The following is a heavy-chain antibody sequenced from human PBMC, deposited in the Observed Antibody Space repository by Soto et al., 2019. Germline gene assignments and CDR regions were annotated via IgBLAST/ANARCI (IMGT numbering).Heavy chain of an antibody. CDR3: TTSISGLVTGH. J-gene: IGHJ4*02. CDR1: GFTFSSAW. CDR2: VRSSADGGTA. Sequence: EVQLVESGGALVEPGGSLTLSCAASGFTFSSAWMNWVRQAPGKGLEWVGRVRSSADGGTADYAAPVRGRFTFSRDDSKNTLFLQMSSLRTEDTAVYYCTTSISGLVTGHWGQGTLVTVSS. D-gene: IGHD3-3*01. V-gene: IGHV3-15*07.